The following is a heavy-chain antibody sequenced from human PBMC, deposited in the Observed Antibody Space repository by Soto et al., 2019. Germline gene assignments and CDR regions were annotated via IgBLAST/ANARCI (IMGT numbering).Heavy chain of an antibody. J-gene: IGHJ6*02. Sequence: GEALNISCKGSGYSFTNYWISWVRQMPGKGLEWMGRIDPSDSYTNYSPSFQGHVTISADKSISTAYLQWSSLKASDTAMYYCARLGYDFWSGYMDYYYYGLDGWGQATTVTVAS. D-gene: IGHD3-3*01. CDR1: GYSFTNYW. CDR3: ARLGYDFWSGYMDYYYYGLDG. CDR2: IDPSDSYT. V-gene: IGHV5-10-1*01.